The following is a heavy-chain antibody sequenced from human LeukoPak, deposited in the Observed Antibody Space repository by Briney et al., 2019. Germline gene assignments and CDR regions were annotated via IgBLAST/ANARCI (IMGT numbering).Heavy chain of an antibody. Sequence: ASVRVSCKASNYTFSDYDITWVRQAPGQGLEWMGWVSKYSGNADYAPKFQGRVSMTTDISTRTAYMELRSLRPDDTAVYFCAREDDRSFGAYDCWGQGTLVTVSS. CDR2: VSKYSGNA. J-gene: IGHJ4*02. CDR1: NYTFSDYD. V-gene: IGHV1-18*01. D-gene: IGHD4-17*01. CDR3: AREDDRSFGAYDC.